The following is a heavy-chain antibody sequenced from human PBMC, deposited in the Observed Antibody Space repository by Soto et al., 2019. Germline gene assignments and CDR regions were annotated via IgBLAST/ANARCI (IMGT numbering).Heavy chain of an antibody. D-gene: IGHD6-13*01. J-gene: IGHJ4*02. CDR1: GGSFSGYY. Sequence: SETLSLTCAVYGGSFSGYYWSWIRQPPGKGLEWIGEINHSGSTNYNPSLKSRVTISVDTSKNQFSLKLSSVTAADTAVYYCARGFETAAGTFDYWGQGTLVTVSS. CDR2: INHSGST. CDR3: ARGFETAAGTFDY. V-gene: IGHV4-34*01.